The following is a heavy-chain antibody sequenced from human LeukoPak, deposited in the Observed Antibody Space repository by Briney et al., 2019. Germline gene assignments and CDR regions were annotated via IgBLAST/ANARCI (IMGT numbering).Heavy chain of an antibody. Sequence: SETLSLTCAVYGGSFSGYYWSWNRQPPGKGLEWIGEISHSGSTNYNPSLKSRVTISVDTSKNQFSLKLSSVTAADTAVYYCATLTPLDTYEDPRKWLATPWGQGTLVTVSS. CDR1: GGSFSGYY. J-gene: IGHJ5*02. V-gene: IGHV4-34*01. CDR3: ATLTPLDTYEDPRKWLATP. D-gene: IGHD3-22*01. CDR2: ISHSGST.